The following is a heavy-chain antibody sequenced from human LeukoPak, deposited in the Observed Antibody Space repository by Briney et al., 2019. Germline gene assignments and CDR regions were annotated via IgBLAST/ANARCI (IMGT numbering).Heavy chain of an antibody. D-gene: IGHD6-19*01. V-gene: IGHV4-34*01. J-gene: IGHJ3*02. CDR3: ARGRRRYGKYSSGWYHNDAFDI. CDR2: INHSGST. CDR1: GGSFSGYY. Sequence: PSGTLSLTCAVYGGSFSGYYWSWIRQPPGKGLEWIGEINHSGSTNYNPSLKSRVTISVDTSKNQFSLKLSSVTAADTAVYYCARGRRRYGKYSSGWYHNDAFDIWGQGTMVTVSS.